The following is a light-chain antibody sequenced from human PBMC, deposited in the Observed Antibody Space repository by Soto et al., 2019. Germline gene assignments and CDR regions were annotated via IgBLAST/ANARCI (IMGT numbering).Light chain of an antibody. V-gene: IGKV1-39*01. CDR3: QQSYTTPLT. Sequence: DIQMTQSPSSLSASVGDRVTITCRASQSISTHLNWYQQKPGKAPNLLIYGTSSLQSGVPSRFSGSRSRTDFTLTISTLQPEDFATYYCQQSYTTPLTFGGGTKVEIK. CDR2: GTS. J-gene: IGKJ4*01. CDR1: QSISTH.